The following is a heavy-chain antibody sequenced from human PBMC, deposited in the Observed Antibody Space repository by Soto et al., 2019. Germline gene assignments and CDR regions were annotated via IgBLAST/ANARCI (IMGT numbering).Heavy chain of an antibody. CDR1: GFPFSSYG. CDR2: IWYDGGNK. J-gene: IGHJ4*02. CDR3: ASSIN. Sequence: QVQLVESGGGVVQPGRSLRLSCAASGFPFSSYGMHWVRQAPGKGLDWVAVIWYDGGNKDYADSVKGRFTISRDNSKNTLFLKMNNLRVDDTAVYYCASSINWGQGSLVTVSS. V-gene: IGHV3-33*01.